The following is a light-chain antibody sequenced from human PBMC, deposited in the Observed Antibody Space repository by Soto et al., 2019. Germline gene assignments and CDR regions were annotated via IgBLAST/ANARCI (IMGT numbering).Light chain of an antibody. Sequence: EIVMTQSPATLSVSPGERATLSCRASQTVSSNLAWYQQKPGQAPRLLIYGASTRATGIPARFSGSGSATEFTLTINSLQSEDFAVYYCPQYNSWPLTFGGGTKVEIK. CDR2: GAS. CDR3: PQYNSWPLT. CDR1: QTVSSN. V-gene: IGKV3-15*01. J-gene: IGKJ4*01.